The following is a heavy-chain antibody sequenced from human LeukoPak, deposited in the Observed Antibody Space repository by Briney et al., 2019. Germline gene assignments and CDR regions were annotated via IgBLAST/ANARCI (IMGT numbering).Heavy chain of an antibody. V-gene: IGHV4-59*08. D-gene: IGHD2/OR15-2a*01. CDR1: GGSISSYY. Sequence: SETLSLTCTVSGGSISSYYWSWIRQPPGKGLEWIAYISDIGSINYNPSLKSRVTISLDTSKNQFSLKLSSVTAADTAVYYCAGHHPRNTVDFWGQEPWSPSPQ. CDR2: ISDIGSI. CDR3: AGHHPRNTVDF. J-gene: IGHJ4*01.